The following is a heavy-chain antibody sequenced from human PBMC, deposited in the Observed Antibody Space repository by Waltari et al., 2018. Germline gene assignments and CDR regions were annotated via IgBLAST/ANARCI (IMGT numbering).Heavy chain of an antibody. V-gene: IGHV3-74*01. CDR3: ARDGYSYGLGTFDI. CDR1: GFTFTYYW. J-gene: IGHJ3*02. CDR2: RGRDGSSK. Sequence: EVQLVESGGGLVQPGGSLRLSCAVSGFTFTYYWMHWVRQAPGKGLVWCLRRGRDGSSKSYADSVKGRFSIARDNAKHTLYLQRNSLRAEDTAVYYCARDGYSYGLGTFDIWGQGAMVTVSS. D-gene: IGHD5-18*01.